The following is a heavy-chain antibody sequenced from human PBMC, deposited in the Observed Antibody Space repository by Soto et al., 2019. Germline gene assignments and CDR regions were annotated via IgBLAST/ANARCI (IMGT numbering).Heavy chain of an antibody. CDR2: IYYSGST. CDR1: GGSISSGGYY. D-gene: IGHD3-22*01. V-gene: IGHV4-31*03. Sequence: QVQLQESGPGLVKPSQTLSLTCTVSGGSISSGGYYWSWIRQHPGKGLEWIGYIYYSGSTYYNPSLKGRVTISVDTSKNLFSLKLSSVTAADTAVYYCARTSYDSSGTAADPWGQGTLVTVSS. J-gene: IGHJ5*02. CDR3: ARTSYDSSGTAADP.